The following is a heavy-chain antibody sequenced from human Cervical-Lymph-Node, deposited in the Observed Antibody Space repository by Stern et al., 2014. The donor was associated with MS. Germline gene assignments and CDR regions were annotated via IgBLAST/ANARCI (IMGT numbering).Heavy chain of an antibody. D-gene: IGHD1-26*01. CDR2: INPSAGST. CDR3: ARRFSGSYSSIYYYHAMDV. CDR1: GYTFTSYH. Sequence: VQLVESGAEVKKPGASVKVSCWASGYTFTSYHMYWVRQAPGQGLEWMGVINPSAGSTSYAQKFQGRVTMTRDTSTSTVYMELSSLRSEDTAVYYCARRFSGSYSSIYYYHAMDVWGQGTTVTVSS. V-gene: IGHV1-46*01. J-gene: IGHJ6*02.